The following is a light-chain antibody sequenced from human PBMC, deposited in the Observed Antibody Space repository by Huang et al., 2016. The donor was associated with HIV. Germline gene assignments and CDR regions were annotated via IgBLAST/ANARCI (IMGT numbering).Light chain of an antibody. CDR1: QSIGTY. CDR2: DVS. J-gene: IGKJ4*01. V-gene: IGKV3-11*01. CDR3: QQRSKWPLT. Sequence: EIVLTRSPVTLSLSPGDRATLSCRASQSIGTYLAWYQQKSGQAPRLLIYDVSDRAAGVPARFSASGSETDFTLTIASLDPDDFAIYHCQQRSKWPLTFGGGTKVEMK.